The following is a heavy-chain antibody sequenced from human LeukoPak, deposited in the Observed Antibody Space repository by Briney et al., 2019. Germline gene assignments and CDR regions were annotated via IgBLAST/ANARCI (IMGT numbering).Heavy chain of an antibody. CDR1: GFTFSSYS. D-gene: IGHD6-13*01. V-gene: IGHV3-66*01. CDR3: ARARIAAAGIHG. CDR2: IYSGGST. Sequence: GGSLRLSCAASGFTFSSYSMNWVRQAPGKGLEWVSVIYSGGSTYYADSVKGRFTISRDNSKNMLYLQMNSLRAEDTAVYYCARARIAAAGIHGWGQGTLVTVSS. J-gene: IGHJ4*02.